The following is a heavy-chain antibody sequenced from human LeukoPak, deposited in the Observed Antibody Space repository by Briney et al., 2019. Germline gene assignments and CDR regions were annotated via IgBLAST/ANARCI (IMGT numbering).Heavy chain of an antibody. J-gene: IGHJ6*02. CDR1: GGSFSGYY. V-gene: IGHV4-34*01. D-gene: IGHD3-3*01. Sequence: SETLSLTCAVYGGSFSGYYWSWIRQPPGKGLEWIGEINHSGSTNYNPSLKSRVTISVDTSKNQFSLKLSSVTAADTAVYYCARGKGYYDFWSGHYGEYGMDVWGQGTTVTVSS. CDR2: INHSGST. CDR3: ARGKGYYDFWSGHYGEYGMDV.